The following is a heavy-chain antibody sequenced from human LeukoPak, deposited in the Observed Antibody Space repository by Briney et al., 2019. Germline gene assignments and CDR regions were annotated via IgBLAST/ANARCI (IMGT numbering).Heavy chain of an antibody. J-gene: IGHJ3*02. D-gene: IGHD4-23*01. CDR3: ARPAYGGGPDAFDI. CDR1: GGSISSYY. Sequence: SETLSLTCTVSGGSISSYYWSWIRQPAGKGLEWIGRIYITGSTNYNPSLKSRVTMSVDTSKNQFSLKLISMTAGDTAVYYCARPAYGGGPDAFDIWGQGTMVTVSS. CDR2: IYITGST. V-gene: IGHV4-4*07.